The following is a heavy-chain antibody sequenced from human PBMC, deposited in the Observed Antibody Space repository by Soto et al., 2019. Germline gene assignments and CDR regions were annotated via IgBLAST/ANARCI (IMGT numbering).Heavy chain of an antibody. CDR1: SGSISSSNW. Sequence: SETLSLTCAVSSGSISSSNWWSWVRQPPGKGLEWIGEIYHSGSTNYNPSLKSRVTISVDKSKNQFSLKLSSVTAADTAVFYCASQLESTTFFDYWGRGTLVTVSS. CDR3: ASQLESTTFFDY. V-gene: IGHV4-4*02. D-gene: IGHD1-1*01. J-gene: IGHJ4*02. CDR2: IYHSGST.